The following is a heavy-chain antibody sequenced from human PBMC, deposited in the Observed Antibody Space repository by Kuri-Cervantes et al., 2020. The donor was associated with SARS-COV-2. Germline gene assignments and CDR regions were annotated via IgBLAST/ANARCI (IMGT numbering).Heavy chain of an antibody. D-gene: IGHD3-22*01. CDR1: GFTFSSYG. Sequence: LSLTCAASGFTFSSYGMHWVRQAPGKGLEWVAFIRYDGSNKYYADSVKGRFTISRDNSKNTLYLQMNSLRAEDTAVYYCASYYYDSSGYRFDPWGQGTLVTVSS. V-gene: IGHV3-30*02. CDR3: ASYYYDSSGYRFDP. CDR2: IRYDGSNK. J-gene: IGHJ5*02.